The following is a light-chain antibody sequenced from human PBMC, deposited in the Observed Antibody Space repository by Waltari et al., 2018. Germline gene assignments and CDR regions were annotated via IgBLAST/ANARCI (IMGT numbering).Light chain of an antibody. CDR3: QQRSDWPPLT. CDR2: DAS. CDR1: QSVSTY. Sequence: EIVLTQSPATLSLSPGERATLSCRASQSVSTYLAWYQQKPGQPPRLLIYDASNRAPGIPTRFRGSGSGTDFTLTSSSLEPEDFAVYYCQQRSDWPPLTFGGGTKVEIQ. V-gene: IGKV3-11*01. J-gene: IGKJ4*01.